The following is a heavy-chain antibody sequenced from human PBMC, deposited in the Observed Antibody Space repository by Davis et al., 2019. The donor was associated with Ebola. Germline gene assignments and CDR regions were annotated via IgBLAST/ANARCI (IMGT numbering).Heavy chain of an antibody. CDR2: IYRGGST. J-gene: IGHJ4*02. D-gene: IGHD3-22*01. CDR1: GFNVSGNY. Sequence: GGSLRLSCTASGFNVSGNYMSWVRQAPGKGLEWVAVIYRGGSTYYADSVKGRFTISRDNSKDTVHLQMNSLRAEDTAVYYCAKLMADYFDRSGHPDYFDYWGQGTQVTVSS. CDR3: AKLMADYFDRSGHPDYFDY. V-gene: IGHV3-53*01.